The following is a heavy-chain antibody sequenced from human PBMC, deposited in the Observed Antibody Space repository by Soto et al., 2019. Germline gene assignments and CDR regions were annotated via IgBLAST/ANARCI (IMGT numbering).Heavy chain of an antibody. J-gene: IGHJ6*02. Sequence: GSLRLSCAASGFTVSSNYMSWVRQAPGKGLEWVSVIYSGGITFYADSVKGRFTISRDNSKNTLYLQMNNLRGEDTAVYYCVRDFGRSPEGGMDVWGPGTTVTVSS. CDR2: IYSGGIT. D-gene: IGHD3-3*01. V-gene: IGHV3-53*01. CDR3: VRDFGRSPEGGMDV. CDR1: GFTVSSNY.